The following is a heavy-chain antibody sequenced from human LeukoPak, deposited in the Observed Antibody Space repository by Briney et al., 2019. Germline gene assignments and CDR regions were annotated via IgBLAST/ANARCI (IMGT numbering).Heavy chain of an antibody. D-gene: IGHD6-13*01. Sequence: GGSLRLSCTASGFTFSTFHMHWVRQAPGKGLEWVSYINYHSQPTYYADSVKGRFTISRDNSKNTLYLQMNSLRAEDTAVYYCAKVGSSWYPATDCWGQGTLVTVSS. CDR1: GFTFSTFH. CDR3: AKVGSSWYPATDC. J-gene: IGHJ4*02. CDR2: INYHSQPT. V-gene: IGHV3-23*01.